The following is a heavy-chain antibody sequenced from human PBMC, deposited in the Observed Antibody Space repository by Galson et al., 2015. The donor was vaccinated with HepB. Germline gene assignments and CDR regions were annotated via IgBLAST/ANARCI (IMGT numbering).Heavy chain of an antibody. CDR2: ISAYNGNT. Sequence: SVKVSCKASGYTFTSYGISWVRQAPGQGLEWMGWISAYNGNTNYAQKLQGRVTMTTDTSTSTAYMELSSLRSEDTAVYYCATSIAEWLVVYAFDIWGQGTMVTVSS. J-gene: IGHJ3*02. D-gene: IGHD6-19*01. CDR1: GYTFTSYG. CDR3: ATSIAEWLVVYAFDI. V-gene: IGHV1-18*01.